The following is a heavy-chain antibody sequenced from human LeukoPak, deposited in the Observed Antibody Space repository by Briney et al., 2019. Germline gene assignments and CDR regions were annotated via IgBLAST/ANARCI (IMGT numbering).Heavy chain of an antibody. D-gene: IGHD3-9*01. V-gene: IGHV3-23*01. CDR1: GFTFSNYA. J-gene: IGHJ4*02. Sequence: GASLRLSCAASGFTFSNYAMSWVRQAPGKGLEWVSAITGSGSNTYYADSVKGRFTISRDNSKNTVFLQMNSLRAEDTAVYYCAKWGDYDVLTGYYVSDYWGQGTLATVSS. CDR3: AKWGDYDVLTGYYVSDY. CDR2: ITGSGSNT.